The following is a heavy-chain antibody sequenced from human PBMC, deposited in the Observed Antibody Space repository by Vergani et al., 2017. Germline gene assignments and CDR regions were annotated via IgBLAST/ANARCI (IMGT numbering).Heavy chain of an antibody. CDR3: AATEWVSYYYYGMDV. V-gene: IGHV1-58*02. CDR2: TVVGSGNT. CDR1: GFTFTSSA. D-gene: IGHD3-3*01. Sequence: QMQLVQSGPEVKKPGTSVKVSCKASGFTFTSSAMQWVRQARGQRLEWIGWTVVGSGNTNYAQKIQERVTITRDMSTSTAYMELSSLRSEDTAVYYCAATEWVSYYYYGMDVWGQGTTVTVSS. J-gene: IGHJ6*02.